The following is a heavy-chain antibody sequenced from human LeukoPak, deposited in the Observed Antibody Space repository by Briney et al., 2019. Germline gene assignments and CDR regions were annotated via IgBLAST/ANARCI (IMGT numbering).Heavy chain of an antibody. J-gene: IGHJ5*02. Sequence: GASVKVSCKASGYTFTSYDINWVRQATGQGLEWMGWMNPNSGNTGYAQKFQGRVTITRNTPISTAYMELSSLRSEDTAVYYCARVKSDYDFWSGYYKVNWFDPWGQGTLVTVSS. V-gene: IGHV1-8*03. D-gene: IGHD3-3*01. CDR1: GYTFTSYD. CDR2: MNPNSGNT. CDR3: ARVKSDYDFWSGYYKVNWFDP.